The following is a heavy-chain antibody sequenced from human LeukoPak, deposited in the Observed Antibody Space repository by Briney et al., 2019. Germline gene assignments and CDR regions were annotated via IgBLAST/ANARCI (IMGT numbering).Heavy chain of an antibody. V-gene: IGHV3-21*01. J-gene: IGHJ4*02. D-gene: IGHD5/OR15-5a*01. CDR1: GFTFSSYS. Sequence: GGSLRLSCAASGFTFSSYSMNWVRQAPGKGLEWVSSISSSSSYIYYADSVKGRFTIPRDNAKNSLYLQMNSLRAEDTAVYYCARLVSGRFDYWGQGTLVTVSS. CDR3: ARLVSGRFDY. CDR2: ISSSSSYI.